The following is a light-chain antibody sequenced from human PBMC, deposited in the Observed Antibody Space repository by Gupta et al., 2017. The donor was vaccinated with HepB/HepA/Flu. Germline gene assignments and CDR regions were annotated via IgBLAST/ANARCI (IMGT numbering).Light chain of an antibody. J-gene: IGKJ4*01. CDR2: DAS. CDR3: QQRSNWPPKLT. CDR1: QSVSSY. Sequence: EIVLTQSPATLSLSPGERATLSCRASQSVSSYLACYQQKPGQAPRLLIYDASNRATGIPARFSGSGSGTDFTLTISSLEPEDFAVYYCQQRSNWPPKLTFGGGTKVEIK. V-gene: IGKV3-11*01.